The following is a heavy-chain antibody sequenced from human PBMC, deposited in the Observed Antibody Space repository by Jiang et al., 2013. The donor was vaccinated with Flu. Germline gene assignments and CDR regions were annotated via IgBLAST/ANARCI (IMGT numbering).Heavy chain of an antibody. V-gene: IGHV4-59*01. CDR1: GGSISSYY. D-gene: IGHD6-19*01. CDR3: ARKSTGWYGSLDY. CDR2: ISYSGST. Sequence: GPGLVKPSETLSLTCSVSGGSISSYYWNWIRQPPGKGLEWIGYISYSGSTNYNPSLKSRVTISVDTSENQFSLKLSSVTVADTAVYYCARKSTGWYGSLDYWGQGILVTVSS. J-gene: IGHJ4*02.